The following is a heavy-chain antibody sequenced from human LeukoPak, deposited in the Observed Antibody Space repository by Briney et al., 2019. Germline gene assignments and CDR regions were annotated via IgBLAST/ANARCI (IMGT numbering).Heavy chain of an antibody. D-gene: IGHD1-26*01. CDR2: IYHSGST. CDR1: GYSINSGYY. Sequence: SETLSLTCTVSGYSINSGYYWGWIRQPPGKGLEWIGSIYHSGSTYYNPSLKSRVTISVDTSKNQFSLKLSSVTAADTAVYYCARVASGSQDYWGQGTLVTVSS. J-gene: IGHJ4*02. CDR3: ARVASGSQDY. V-gene: IGHV4-38-2*02.